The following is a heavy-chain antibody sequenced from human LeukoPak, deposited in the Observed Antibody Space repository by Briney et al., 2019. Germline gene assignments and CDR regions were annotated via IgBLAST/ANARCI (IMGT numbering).Heavy chain of an antibody. CDR1: GGSISSYY. Sequence: PSETLSLTCTVSGGSISSYYWSWIRQPARKGLEWIGRIYTSGSTNYNPSLKSRVTMSVDTSKNQFSLKLSSVTAADTAVYYCARDSGLRYFDWSGNNFDYWGQGTLVTVSS. CDR2: IYTSGST. V-gene: IGHV4-4*07. J-gene: IGHJ4*02. CDR3: ARDSGLRYFDWSGNNFDY. D-gene: IGHD3-9*01.